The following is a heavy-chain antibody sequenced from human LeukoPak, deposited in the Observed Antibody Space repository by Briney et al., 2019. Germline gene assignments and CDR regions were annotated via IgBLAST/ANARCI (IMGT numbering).Heavy chain of an antibody. J-gene: IGHJ4*02. Sequence: GSLRLSCAASGFTFSIYAMSWVRQAPGKGLEWVSAISATDYKTYYAESVKGRFTISRDSAKNTLYLQMNRLRAEDTAIYYCAKDLSYAFDYWGQGTLVTVSS. D-gene: IGHD2-2*01. CDR1: GFTFSIYA. CDR3: AKDLSYAFDY. V-gene: IGHV3-23*01. CDR2: ISATDYKT.